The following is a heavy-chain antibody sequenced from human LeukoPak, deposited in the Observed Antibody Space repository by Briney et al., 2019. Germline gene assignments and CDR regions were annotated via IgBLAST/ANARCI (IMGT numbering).Heavy chain of an antibody. CDR3: ARRLDVVPAAIGPVGFDP. V-gene: IGHV4-31*03. CDR2: IHPSGML. D-gene: IGHD2-2*02. Sequence: SETLSLTCTVSGASFNSDDQYWNWIRQSPGKGLEWIGSIHPSGMLYNNPSLESRVTMSRDTSKNQFSLNLNSVTAADTAVYYCARRLDVVPAAIGPVGFDPWGQGTLVTVSS. J-gene: IGHJ5*02. CDR1: GASFNSDDQY.